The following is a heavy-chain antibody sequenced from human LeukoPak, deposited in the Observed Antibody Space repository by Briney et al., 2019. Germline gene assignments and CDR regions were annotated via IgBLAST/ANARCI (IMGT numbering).Heavy chain of an antibody. CDR3: ARGYRVQGAFDI. D-gene: IGHD5/OR15-5a*01. Sequence: SETLSLTCAVYGGSFSGCYWSWIRQPPGKGLEWIGEINHSGSTNYNPSLKSRVTISVDTSKNQFSLKLSSVTAADTAVYYCARGYRVQGAFDIWGQGTMVTVSS. V-gene: IGHV4-34*01. CDR1: GGSFSGCY. J-gene: IGHJ3*02. CDR2: INHSGST.